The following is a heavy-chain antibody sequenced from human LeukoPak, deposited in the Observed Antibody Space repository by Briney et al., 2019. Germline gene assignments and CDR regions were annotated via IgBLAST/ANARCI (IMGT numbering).Heavy chain of an antibody. CDR2: ISAYNGNT. Sequence: ASVKVSCKASGYTFTSYGISWVRQAPGQGLEWMGWISAYNGNTNYVQKLQGRVTMTTDTSTSTAYMELRSLRSDDTAVYYCARFERSIAAPGFYYYYMDVWGKGTTVTVSS. J-gene: IGHJ6*03. D-gene: IGHD6-6*01. V-gene: IGHV1-18*01. CDR3: ARFERSIAAPGFYYYYMDV. CDR1: GYTFTSYG.